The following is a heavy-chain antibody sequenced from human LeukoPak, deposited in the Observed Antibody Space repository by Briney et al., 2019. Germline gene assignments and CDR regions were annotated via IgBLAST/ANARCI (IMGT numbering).Heavy chain of an antibody. D-gene: IGHD3-22*01. J-gene: IGHJ4*02. CDR2: INPNSGGT. CDR1: GYTFTGYY. V-gene: IGHV1-2*02. CDR3: ARATGYYYDSSIAPFDY. Sequence: GASVKVSCKASGYTFTGYYMHWVRQAPGQGLEWMGWINPNSGGTNYAQKFQGRVTMTRDTSISTAYMELSRLRSDDTAVYYCARATGYYYDSSIAPFDYWGQGTLVTVSS.